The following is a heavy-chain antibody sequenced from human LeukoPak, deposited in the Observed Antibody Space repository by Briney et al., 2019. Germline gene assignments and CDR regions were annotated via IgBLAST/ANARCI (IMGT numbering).Heavy chain of an antibody. CDR1: GGTFSSYA. CDR2: IIPIFGTA. D-gene: IGHD3/OR15-3a*01. CDR3: ATSPRTGPYYFDY. Sequence: SVKVSCMASGGTFSSYAISWVRQAPGQGLEWMGGIIPIFGTANYAQKFQGRVTITADESTSTAYMELSSLRSEDTAVYYCATSPRTGPYYFDYWGQGTLVTVSS. J-gene: IGHJ4*02. V-gene: IGHV1-69*13.